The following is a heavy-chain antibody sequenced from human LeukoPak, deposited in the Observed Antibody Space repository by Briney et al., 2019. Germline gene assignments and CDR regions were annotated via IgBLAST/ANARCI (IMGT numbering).Heavy chain of an antibody. V-gene: IGHV1-3*01. D-gene: IGHD3-10*01. CDR3: ARAGRPMIGGVTPLEHFDS. Sequence: ASVKVSCKASGYTFSSYAIHWVRQAPGQGLEWMGWINVGVGNTKYSEKFQDRVTVTRDTPATTAYMELSSLRAEDTAVYYCARAGRPMIGGVTPLEHFDSWGQGTLVTVSS. CDR1: GYTFSSYA. J-gene: IGHJ4*02. CDR2: INVGVGNT.